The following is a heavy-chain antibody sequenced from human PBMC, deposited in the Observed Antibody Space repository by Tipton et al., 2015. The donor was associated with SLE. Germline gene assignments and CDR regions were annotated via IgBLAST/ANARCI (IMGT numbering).Heavy chain of an antibody. Sequence: QSGPEVKKPGASVKVSCKASGYTFTGYYMHWVRQAPGQGLEWMERINPNSGGTNYAQKFQGRVTMTRDTSISTAYMELSRLRSDDTAVYYCARTYGAAATSNYWGQGTLVTVSS. CDR3: ARTYGAAATSNY. J-gene: IGHJ4*02. D-gene: IGHD2-2*01. V-gene: IGHV1-2*06. CDR1: GYTFTGYY. CDR2: INPNSGGT.